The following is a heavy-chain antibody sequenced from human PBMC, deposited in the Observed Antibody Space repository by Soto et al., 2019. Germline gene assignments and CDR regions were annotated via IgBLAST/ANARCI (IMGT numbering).Heavy chain of an antibody. CDR3: ATVKDYGDYAWFDP. CDR2: FDPEDGET. Sequence: ASVKVSCKVSGYTLTELSMHWVRQAPGKGLEWMGGFDPEDGETIYAQKFQGRVTMTEDTSTDTAYMELSSLRSEDTTVYYCATVKDYGDYAWFDPWGQGTLVTVSS. CDR1: GYTLTELS. V-gene: IGHV1-24*01. D-gene: IGHD4-17*01. J-gene: IGHJ5*02.